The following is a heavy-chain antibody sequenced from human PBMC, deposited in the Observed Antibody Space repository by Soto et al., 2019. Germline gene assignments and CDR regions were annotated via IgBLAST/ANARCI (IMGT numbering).Heavy chain of an antibody. J-gene: IGHJ6*02. CDR3: ARVQEYSSGWLNYYYGMDV. V-gene: IGHV3-30-3*01. CDR1: GFTFSSYA. Sequence: QVQLVESGGGVVQPGRSLRLSCAASGFTFSSYAMHWVRQAPGKGLEWVAVISYDGSNKYYADSVKGRFTISRDNSKNTLYLQMNSLRAEDTAVYYCARVQEYSSGWLNYYYGMDVWGQGTTVTVSS. CDR2: ISYDGSNK. D-gene: IGHD6-19*01.